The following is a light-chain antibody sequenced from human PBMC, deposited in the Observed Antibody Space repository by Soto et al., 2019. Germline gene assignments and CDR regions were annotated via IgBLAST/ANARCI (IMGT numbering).Light chain of an antibody. V-gene: IGKV3-11*01. Sequence: EIVLTQSPATLSLSPGERATLSRRASQSVGTYLAWYKQRPGQAPSLLIYDASNRAAGIPARFSGSGSGTDFTLTISSLEPEDFAVYYCQQRSNWPPGLTFGGGTKV. CDR2: DAS. J-gene: IGKJ4*01. CDR1: QSVGTY. CDR3: QQRSNWPPGLT.